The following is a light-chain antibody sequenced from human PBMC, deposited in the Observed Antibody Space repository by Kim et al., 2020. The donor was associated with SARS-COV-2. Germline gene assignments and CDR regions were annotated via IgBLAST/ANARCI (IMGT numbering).Light chain of an antibody. CDR3: SSYASSSTLYV. CDR1: STDIGLYDY. V-gene: IGLV2-14*03. Sequence: QSLTISCAGSSTDIGLYDYVSWYQQYPGKAPKLIIYDVTYRPSGVSTRFSASKSGNTASLTISGLQDEDEAEYYCSSYASSSTLYVFGTGTKVTVL. J-gene: IGLJ1*01. CDR2: DVT.